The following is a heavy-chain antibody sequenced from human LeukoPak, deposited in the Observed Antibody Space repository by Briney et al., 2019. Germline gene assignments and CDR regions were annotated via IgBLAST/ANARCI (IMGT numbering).Heavy chain of an antibody. Sequence: GGSLRLSCAASGFSFSSYWMSWVRQAPGKGLEWVANIKQDGSEKYYVDSVKGRFTISRDNAKNLLYLQMNSLRAEDTALYYCAKTYYCGSGSFWGQGTLVTVSS. CDR1: GFSFSSYW. CDR2: IKQDGSEK. J-gene: IGHJ4*02. V-gene: IGHV3-7*01. CDR3: AKTYYCGSGSF. D-gene: IGHD3-10*01.